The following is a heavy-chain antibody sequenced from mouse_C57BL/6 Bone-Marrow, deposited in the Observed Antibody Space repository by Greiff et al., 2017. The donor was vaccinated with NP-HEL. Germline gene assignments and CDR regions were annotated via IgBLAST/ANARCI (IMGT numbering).Heavy chain of an antibody. CDR3: ARHEEGITTVVATGYFDV. V-gene: IGHV1-62-2*01. CDR1: GYTFTEYT. D-gene: IGHD1-1*01. CDR2: FYPGSGSI. Sequence: QVHVKQSGAELVKPGASVKLSCKASGYTFTEYTIHWVKQRSGQGLEWIGWFYPGSGSIKYNEKFKDKATLTADKSSSTVYMELSRLTSEDSAVYFCARHEEGITTVVATGYFDVWGTGTTVTVSS. J-gene: IGHJ1*03.